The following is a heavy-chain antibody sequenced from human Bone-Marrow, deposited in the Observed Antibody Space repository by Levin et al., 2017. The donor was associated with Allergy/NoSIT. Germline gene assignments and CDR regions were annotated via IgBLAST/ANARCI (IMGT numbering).Heavy chain of an antibody. Sequence: GGSLRLSCAASGFTFSSYAMHWVRQAPGKGLEWVAVISYDGSNKYYADSVKGRFTISRDNSKNTLYLQMNSLRAEDTAVYYCARGAWIQLRLDSSGYPPSWFDPWGQGTLVTVSS. CDR3: ARGAWIQLRLDSSGYPPSWFDP. D-gene: IGHD3-22*01. V-gene: IGHV3-30*04. CDR1: GFTFSSYA. CDR2: ISYDGSNK. J-gene: IGHJ5*02.